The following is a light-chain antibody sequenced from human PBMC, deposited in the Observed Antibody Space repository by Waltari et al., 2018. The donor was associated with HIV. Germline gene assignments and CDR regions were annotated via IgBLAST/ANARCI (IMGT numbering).Light chain of an antibody. CDR3: SSYTGITTLLYV. CDR1: TRALGDHNP. J-gene: IGLJ1*01. CDR2: GVT. V-gene: IGLV2-14*01. Sequence: QSALTQPASVSGSPGQSIPISCTGITRALGDHNPASWYQQHSDKAPKLIIYGVTQRPSGVSSRFSGSKSGNTASLTISGLQAEDEADYYCSSYTGITTLLYVFGSGTKVTVL.